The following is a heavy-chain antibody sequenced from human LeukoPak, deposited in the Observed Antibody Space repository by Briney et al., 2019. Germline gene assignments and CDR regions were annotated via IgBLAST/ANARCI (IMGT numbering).Heavy chain of an antibody. J-gene: IGHJ4*02. Sequence: GGSLRLSCAASGFTFNTYSMNWVRQAPGKGLEWVSVIYSGGSTYYADSVKGRFTISRDNSKNTLYLQMNSLRAEDTAVYYCAGGARRQQPFDYWGQGTLVTVSS. D-gene: IGHD6-13*01. CDR2: IYSGGST. CDR1: GFTFNTYS. CDR3: AGGARRQQPFDY. V-gene: IGHV3-66*01.